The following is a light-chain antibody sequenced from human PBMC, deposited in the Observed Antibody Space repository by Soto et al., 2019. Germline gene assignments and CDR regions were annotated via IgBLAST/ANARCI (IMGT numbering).Light chain of an antibody. J-gene: IGLJ2*01. CDR1: SSNIGSNA. V-gene: IGLV1-44*01. CDR2: NNN. CDR3: AAWDDSLNGHVV. Sequence: QSVLAQSPSASGTPGQRVTISCSGSSSNIGSNAVNWYQQLPGTAPKLLIYNNNVRPSGVPDRFSASKSGTSASLAISGLQSEDEANYYCAAWDDSLNGHVVFGGGTRSPS.